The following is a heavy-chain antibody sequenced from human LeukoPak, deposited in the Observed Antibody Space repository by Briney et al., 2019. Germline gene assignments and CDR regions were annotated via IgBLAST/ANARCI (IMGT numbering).Heavy chain of an antibody. CDR1: GFTFSDYY. D-gene: IGHD1-14*01. Sequence: PGGSLRLSCAASGFTFSDYYMSWIRQAPGKGLEWVSYISSSGSTIYYADSVTGRFTISRDNAKNSLYLQMNSLRAEDTAVYYCARDPESSSDAFDIWGQGTMVTVSS. CDR3: ARDPESSSDAFDI. CDR2: ISSSGSTI. J-gene: IGHJ3*02. V-gene: IGHV3-11*01.